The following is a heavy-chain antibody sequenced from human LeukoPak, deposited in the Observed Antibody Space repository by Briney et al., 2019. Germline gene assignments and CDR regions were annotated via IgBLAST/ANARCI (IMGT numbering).Heavy chain of an antibody. CDR3: ATVGSGNTYGYGDY. CDR2: FYNGINT. V-gene: IGHV3-66*01. D-gene: IGHD5-18*01. CDR1: GPTLSTNY. Sequence: GGSLRLSCAATGPTLSTNYMSWVRQAPGKGLEWVSVFYNGINTYYPDSVKGSFTTSRDNSKNTSYLQMNSLRVEDTAVYFCATVGSGNTYGYGDYWGQGTLVTVSS. J-gene: IGHJ4*02.